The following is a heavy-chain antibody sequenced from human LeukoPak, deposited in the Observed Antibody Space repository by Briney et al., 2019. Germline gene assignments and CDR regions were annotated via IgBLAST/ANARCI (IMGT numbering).Heavy chain of an antibody. D-gene: IGHD1-1*01. V-gene: IGHV3-33*01. J-gene: IGHJ4*02. CDR1: EFTFTTYG. CDR2: IYYDGSNI. Sequence: SSAASEFTFTTYGMHWVRPAPGKGLEWVAFIYYDGSNIYYADYVKGRFTISRDISKNTLYLQMDSLRAEDTAIYYCARDWKTNSFDYWGQGTLVTVSS. CDR3: ARDWKTNSFDY.